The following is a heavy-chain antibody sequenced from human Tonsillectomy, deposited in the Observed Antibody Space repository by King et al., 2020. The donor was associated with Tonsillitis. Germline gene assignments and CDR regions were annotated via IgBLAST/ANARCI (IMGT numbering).Heavy chain of an antibody. J-gene: IGHJ2*01. CDR1: GFTFSTYS. CDR2: ISRSSSNI. V-gene: IGHV3-21*01. D-gene: IGHD4-17*01. Sequence: QLVESGGGLVKPGGSLRLSCAASGFTFSTYSMNWVRQAPGKGLEWVSSISRSSSNIYYADSVKGRFTISRDNAKNSLYLQMNSLRAEDTAVYYCARDPSTNGDYHWYFDLWGRGTLVTVSS. CDR3: ARDPSTNGDYHWYFDL.